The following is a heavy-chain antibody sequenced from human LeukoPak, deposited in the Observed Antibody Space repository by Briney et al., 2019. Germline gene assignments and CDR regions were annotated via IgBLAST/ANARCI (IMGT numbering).Heavy chain of an antibody. V-gene: IGHV1-46*01. CDR1: GYTFTSYY. Sequence: GASVKVSCKASGYTFTSYYMHWVRQAPGQGLDWMGIINPSGGSTSYAQKFQGRVTMTRDMSTSTVYMELSSLRSEDTAVYYCARDLGPYYYDSSGYSGARYWGQGTLVTVSS. CDR3: ARDLGPYYYDSSGYSGARY. D-gene: IGHD3-22*01. J-gene: IGHJ4*02. CDR2: INPSGGST.